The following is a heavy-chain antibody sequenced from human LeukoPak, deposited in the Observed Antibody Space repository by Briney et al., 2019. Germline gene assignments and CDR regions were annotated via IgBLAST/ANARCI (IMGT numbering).Heavy chain of an antibody. CDR2: MNPNTGAT. D-gene: IGHD3-22*01. V-gene: IGHV1-8*01. Sequence: ASVKVSCKASGHTFISHDINWVRQATGRRLEWMGWMNPNTGATGYAQNFQGRVTMTRDTSISTAYMELNSLRSEDTAVYYCARLSETPVYYYSSGYYYLDSWGQGTLVTVSS. J-gene: IGHJ4*02. CDR1: GHTFISHD. CDR3: ARLSETPVYYYSSGYYYLDS.